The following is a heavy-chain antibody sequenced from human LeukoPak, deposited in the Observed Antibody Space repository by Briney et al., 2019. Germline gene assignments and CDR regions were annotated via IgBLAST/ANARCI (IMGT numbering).Heavy chain of an antibody. V-gene: IGHV4-61*01. J-gene: IGHJ4*02. CDR2: IYYSGST. CDR1: GGSVSSGSYH. D-gene: IGHD3-22*01. Sequence: SETLSLTCTVSGGSVSSGSYHWSWIRQPPGKGLEWIGYIYYSGSTNYNPSLKSRVTISVDTSKNQFSLKLSSVTAADTAVYYCAREYYYDSSGFDYWGQGTLVTVSS. CDR3: AREYYYDSSGFDY.